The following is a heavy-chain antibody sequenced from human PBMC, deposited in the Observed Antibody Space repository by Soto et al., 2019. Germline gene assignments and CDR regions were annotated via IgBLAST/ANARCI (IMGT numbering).Heavy chain of an antibody. V-gene: IGHV1-3*01. CDR3: ARALEMTYYYVMDV. Sequence: ASVKVSCKASGYTCTSYDRNWVRQANGQGFEWMGWINAGNGKTKYSQKFQGRVTITRDTSASTAYMELSSLRSEDTAVYYCARALEMTYYYVMDVWVQGTTVTVSS. J-gene: IGHJ6*02. CDR1: GYTCTSYD. CDR2: INAGNGKT.